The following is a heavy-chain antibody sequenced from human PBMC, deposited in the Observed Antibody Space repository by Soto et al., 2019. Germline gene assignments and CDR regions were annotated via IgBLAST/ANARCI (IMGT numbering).Heavy chain of an antibody. Sequence: PGGSLRLSCAASGFSFTSFGMHWVRQAPGKGLEWVAVISYDGSKEYYTDSVKGRFTTSRDNSKNTLCLQMNSLRAEDTAVYYCAKENMTTGSLDYWGQGTLVTVSS. J-gene: IGHJ4*02. CDR3: AKENMTTGSLDY. V-gene: IGHV3-30*18. D-gene: IGHD1-1*01. CDR2: ISYDGSKE. CDR1: GFSFTSFG.